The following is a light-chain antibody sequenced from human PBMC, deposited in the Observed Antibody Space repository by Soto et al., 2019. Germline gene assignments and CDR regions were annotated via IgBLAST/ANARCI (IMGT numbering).Light chain of an antibody. CDR1: ENINKY. J-gene: IGKJ5*01. V-gene: IGKV3-11*01. CDR2: EAS. CDR3: QKRGNWPH. Sequence: VAQSPITVTVSPGARVTFFGRTSENINKYLAWYQQRPGQAPRLLIYEASSRATGVPARFIGSGSGTDFTLTISSLEPEDFAIYYCQKRGNWPHFGQGTRLEIK.